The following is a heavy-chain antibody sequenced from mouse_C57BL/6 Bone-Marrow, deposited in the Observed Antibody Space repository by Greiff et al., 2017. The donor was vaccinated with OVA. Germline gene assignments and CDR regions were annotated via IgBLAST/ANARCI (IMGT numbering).Heavy chain of an antibody. J-gene: IGHJ3*01. CDR3: ARSYYGSGYGFAY. Sequence: VPLPPSGPGLVTPSQSLSLTCTVTGYSFTSGYYWKWIRQLPGNKQEWMGYISYGGSNNYNPSLKNRISITRDTSKNQFFLKLNSVTTEDTATYYCARSYYGSGYGFAYWGQGTLVTVSA. CDR1: GYSFTSGYY. D-gene: IGHD1-1*01. CDR2: ISYGGSN. V-gene: IGHV3-6*01.